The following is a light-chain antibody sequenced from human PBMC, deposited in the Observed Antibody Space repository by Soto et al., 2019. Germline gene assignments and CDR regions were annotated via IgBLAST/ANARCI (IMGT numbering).Light chain of an antibody. CDR3: QQYENLRLHT. J-gene: IGKJ2*01. CDR2: DAS. V-gene: IGKV1-33*01. Sequence: DILMTQSPSSLSASVGERVTITCRANEDISNYLNWYQQKPGRAPKLLIYDASTLETGVPSRFSGSGSGTHFTFTISSLQPEDVGTYYCQQYENLRLHTFGPGTKL. CDR1: EDISNY.